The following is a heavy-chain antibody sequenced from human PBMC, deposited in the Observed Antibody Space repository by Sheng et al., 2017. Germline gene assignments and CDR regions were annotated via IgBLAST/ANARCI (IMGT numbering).Heavy chain of an antibody. CDR3: TREGYSSSDVDY. CDR1: GYTLTNYG. J-gene: IGHJ4*02. V-gene: IGHV1-18*01. CDR2: ISSYNGNT. D-gene: IGHD6-6*01. Sequence: QVQLVQSGPEVKKPGASVRVSCKASGYTLTNYGISWVRQAPGQGLEWVGWISSYNGNTNYGTKVQGRVSMTTDTSTNTAYMDLRSLTSDDTAVYYCTREGYSSSDVDYWGQGRWSSSPQ.